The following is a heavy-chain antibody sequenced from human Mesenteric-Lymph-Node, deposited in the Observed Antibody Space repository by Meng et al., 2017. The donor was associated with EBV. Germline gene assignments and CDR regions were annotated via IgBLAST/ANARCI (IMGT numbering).Heavy chain of an antibody. J-gene: IGHJ4*02. Sequence: VQLVQSGAEVKKPXXSVMVSCKASGYTFTNYYMHWVRQAPGQGLEWMGIINTSVGYTSHAQKFQGRVTMTRDTSTSTVHMEVSSLRSADTAVYYCARASRVLGGFDYWGQGPRGTVSS. CDR3: ARASRVLGGFDY. CDR1: GYTFTNYY. D-gene: IGHD3-16*01. CDR2: INTSVGYT. V-gene: IGHV1-46*01.